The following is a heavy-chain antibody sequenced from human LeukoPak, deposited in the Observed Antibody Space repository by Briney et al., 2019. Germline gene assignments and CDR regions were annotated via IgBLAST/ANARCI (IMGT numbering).Heavy chain of an antibody. V-gene: IGHV4-30-4*01. CDR2: IYYSGST. CDR3: ASGGYSYGYYYGMDV. CDR1: GGSISSGDYY. D-gene: IGHD5-18*01. J-gene: IGHJ6*02. Sequence: PSQTLSLTCTVSGGSISSGDYYWSWIRQPPGQGLEWIGYIYYSGSTYYNPSLKSRVTISVDTSKNQFSLKLSSVTAADTAVYYCASGGYSYGYYYGMDVWGQGTTVTVSS.